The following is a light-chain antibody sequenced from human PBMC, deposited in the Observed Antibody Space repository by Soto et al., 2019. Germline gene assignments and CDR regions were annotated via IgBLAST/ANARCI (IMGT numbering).Light chain of an antibody. Sequence: DIQMTQSPSSLSASVGDRVTITCRASQSISSYLNWYQQKPGKAPNLLMYAASSLHSGVPSRFSGSGSGTEFTLTISSLQPEDFTTYYCQQSSSTPFTFGGGTKVDIK. CDR3: QQSSSTPFT. CDR1: QSISSY. J-gene: IGKJ4*01. V-gene: IGKV1-39*01. CDR2: AAS.